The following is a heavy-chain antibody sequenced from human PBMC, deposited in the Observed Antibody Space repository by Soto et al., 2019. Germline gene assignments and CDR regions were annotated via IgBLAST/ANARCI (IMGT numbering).Heavy chain of an antibody. CDR2: INPNSGGT. CDR1: GYTFTGYY. V-gene: IGHV1-2*04. D-gene: IGHD1-7*01. CDR3: ARAGWGRNWNYNFDYYGMDV. J-gene: IGHJ6*02. Sequence: ASVKVSCKASGYTFTGYYMHWVRQAPGQGLEWMGWINPNSGGTNYAQKFQGWVTMTRDTSISTASMELSRLRSDDTAVYYCARAGWGRNWNYNFDYYGMDVWGQGTTVTVSS.